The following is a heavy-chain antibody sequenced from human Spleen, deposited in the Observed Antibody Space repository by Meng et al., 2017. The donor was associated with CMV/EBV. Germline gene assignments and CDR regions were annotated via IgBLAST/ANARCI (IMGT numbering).Heavy chain of an antibody. CDR2: IYYGGST. Sequence: SETLSLTCSVSGGSISSGSYYWGWIRQPPGKGLEWIGTIYYGGSTNYNPSLKSRLTMSVDTSKNQFSLKLSSVTAADTAIYYCARDVRGRTGDSWGQGTLVTVSS. V-gene: IGHV4-39*07. CDR1: GGSISSGSYY. D-gene: IGHD7-27*01. CDR3: ARDVRGRTGDS. J-gene: IGHJ4*02.